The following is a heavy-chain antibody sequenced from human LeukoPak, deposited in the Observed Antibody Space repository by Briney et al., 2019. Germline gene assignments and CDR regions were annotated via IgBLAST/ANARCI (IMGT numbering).Heavy chain of an antibody. CDR3: ARGHCSSTSCYYYYGMDV. CDR1: GFTLSSYW. CDR2: INSDGGST. Sequence: GGSLRLSCAASGFTLSSYWMHWVRQAPGKGLVWVSRINSDGGSTTYADSVKGRFTISRDNAQNTLYLQMNSLRDEDTAVYYCARGHCSSTSCYYYYGMDVWGQGTTVTVSS. D-gene: IGHD2-2*01. J-gene: IGHJ6*02. V-gene: IGHV3-74*03.